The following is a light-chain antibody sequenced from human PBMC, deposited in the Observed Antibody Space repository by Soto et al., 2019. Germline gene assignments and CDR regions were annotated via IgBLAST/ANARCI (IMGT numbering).Light chain of an antibody. CDR1: QSISNSY. Sequence: ENVLTQSPDILSLSPGERVTLSCRASQSISNSYLAWYQQKPGQAPRVLIYGASNRATGTPDRFSGSGSGTDFTLTISTLQPEDFALYYCQQYGRSLPTFGRGTKLEIK. CDR2: GAS. J-gene: IGKJ2*01. CDR3: QQYGRSLPT. V-gene: IGKV3-20*01.